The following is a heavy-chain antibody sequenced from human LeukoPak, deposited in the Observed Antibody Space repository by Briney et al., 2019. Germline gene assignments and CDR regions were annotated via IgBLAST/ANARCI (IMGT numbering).Heavy chain of an antibody. D-gene: IGHD1-7*01. J-gene: IGHJ4*02. Sequence: SETLSLTCTVSGGSISSYYWSWIRQHPGKGLEWIGYIYYSGGTYYNPSLKSRVTISVDTSKNQFSVKLSSVTAADTAVYYCARGPRGGELRRPITFFDYWGQGTLVTVSS. CDR1: GGSISSYY. CDR2: IYYSGGT. CDR3: ARGPRGGELRRPITFFDY. V-gene: IGHV4-59*06.